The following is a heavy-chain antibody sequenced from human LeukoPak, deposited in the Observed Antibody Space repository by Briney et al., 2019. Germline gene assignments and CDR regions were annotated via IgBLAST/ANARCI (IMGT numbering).Heavy chain of an antibody. Sequence: GGSLRLSCSASGFTFNNYWMHWVRQAPGKGLVWVSRINSHGSATHYADSVKDRFTISRDNAKNTLYLQMISLRVEDTAVYYCMGGGNIEVAGYWGQGTLVTVSS. V-gene: IGHV3-74*01. J-gene: IGHJ4*02. CDR1: GFTFNNYW. D-gene: IGHD6-19*01. CDR2: INSHGSAT. CDR3: MGGGNIEVAGY.